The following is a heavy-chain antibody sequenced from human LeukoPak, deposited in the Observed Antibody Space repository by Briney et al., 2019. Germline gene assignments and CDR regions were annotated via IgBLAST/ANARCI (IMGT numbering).Heavy chain of an antibody. CDR1: GFTFSSYG. CDR2: IWYDGSNK. V-gene: IGHV3-33*01. CDR3: ARDPLSSGTPFDY. Sequence: GRSLGLSCAASGFTFSSYGMHWVRQAPGKGLEWVAVIWYDGSNKYYADSVKGRFTISRDNSKNTLYLQMNSLRAEDTAVYYCARDPLSSGTPFDYWGQGTLVTVSS. J-gene: IGHJ4*02. D-gene: IGHD6-19*01.